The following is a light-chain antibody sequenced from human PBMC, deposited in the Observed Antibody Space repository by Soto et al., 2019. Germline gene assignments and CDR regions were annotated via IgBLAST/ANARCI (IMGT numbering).Light chain of an antibody. V-gene: IGKV1-39*01. CDR3: QQSHSSPYT. J-gene: IGKJ5*01. CDR1: RSINIY. CDR2: AAS. Sequence: DIQMTQSPSSLSASVGDRVTITCRASRSINIYLNWYQQKPGKGPKLLIYAASNLQSGVPSRFSGDGVGTHFTLTISSLQPEDFATYHCQQSHSSPYTFGQGTRLEIK.